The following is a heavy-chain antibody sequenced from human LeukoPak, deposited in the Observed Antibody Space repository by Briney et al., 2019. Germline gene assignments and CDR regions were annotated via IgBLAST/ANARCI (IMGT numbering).Heavy chain of an antibody. V-gene: IGHV4-39*01. J-gene: IGHJ4*02. CDR1: GDSISSTHYY. CDR2: IYYSGST. CDR3: AKKRWEVLLARGDY. Sequence: SETLSLTCSVSGDSISSTHYYWAWIRQPPGKALEWIGSIYYSGSTSYKPSLKSRVTISVDASKNQLSLKLTSVTASDTAVYYWAKKRWEVLLARGDYWGQGILVTVSS. D-gene: IGHD1-26*01.